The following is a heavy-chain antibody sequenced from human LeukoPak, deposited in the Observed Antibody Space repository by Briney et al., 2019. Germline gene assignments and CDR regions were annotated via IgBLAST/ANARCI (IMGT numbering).Heavy chain of an antibody. CDR2: IRSEAHDTTP. Sequence: PGGSLRLSCTASGFTFGDYGMSWFRQAPGKGLEWVGFIRSEAHDTTPQYGASVQGRFTISKDDSRRIAFLQMSSLKIEDTAVYYCSRAAGYDFILEYWGQGTLVTVSS. V-gene: IGHV3-49*03. D-gene: IGHD5-12*01. CDR1: GFTFGDYG. J-gene: IGHJ4*02. CDR3: SRAAGYDFILEY.